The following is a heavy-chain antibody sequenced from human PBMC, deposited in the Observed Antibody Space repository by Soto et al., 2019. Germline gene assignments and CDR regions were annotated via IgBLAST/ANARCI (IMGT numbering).Heavy chain of an antibody. D-gene: IGHD2-2*01. J-gene: IGHJ6*02. CDR1: GFTFSSYA. CDR3: VKSPTPAASYYYYGMDV. V-gene: IGHV3-64D*08. Sequence: GGSLRLSCSASGFTFSSYAMHWVRQAPGKGLEYVSAISSNGGSTYYADSVKGRFTISRDNSKNTLYLQMSSLRAEDTAVYYCVKSPTPAASYYYYGMDVWGQGTTVTVSS. CDR2: ISSNGGST.